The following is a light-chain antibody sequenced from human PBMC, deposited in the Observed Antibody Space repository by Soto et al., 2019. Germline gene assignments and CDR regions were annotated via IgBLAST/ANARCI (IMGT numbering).Light chain of an antibody. J-gene: IGKJ4*01. V-gene: IGKV1-39*01. CDR2: AAS. CDR1: QSISSY. CDR3: QQSYSTPLT. Sequence: DIQMTQTPSSLSASVGNRVTITCLASQSISSYLNWYQQKPGKAPNLLIYAASSLQSGVPSRFSGSGSGTDFTLTISSLQPEDFATYYCQQSYSTPLTFGGGTKVDI.